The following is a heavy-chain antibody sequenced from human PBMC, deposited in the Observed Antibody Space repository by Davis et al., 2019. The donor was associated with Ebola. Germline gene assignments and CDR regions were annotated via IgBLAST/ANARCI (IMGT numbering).Heavy chain of an antibody. V-gene: IGHV5-51*01. CDR2: IYPGDSDT. Sequence: GGSLRLSCKGSGSSFTSNWIGWVRQMPGKGLEWMGIIYPGDSDTRYSPSFQGQVTISADKSISTAYLQWSSLKASDTAMYYCARQINSGSRPMDVWGKGTTVTVSS. CDR1: GSSFTSNW. D-gene: IGHD1-26*01. J-gene: IGHJ6*04. CDR3: ARQINSGSRPMDV.